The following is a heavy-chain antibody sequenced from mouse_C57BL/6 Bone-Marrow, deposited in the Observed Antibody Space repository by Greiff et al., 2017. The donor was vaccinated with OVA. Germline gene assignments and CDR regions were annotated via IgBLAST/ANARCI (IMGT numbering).Heavy chain of an antibody. Sequence: QVQLQQSGPGLVQPSQSLSITCTVSGFSLTSYGVHWVRQSPGKGLEWLGVIWSGGSTDYNAAFISRLSISKDNSKSQVFFKMNSLQADDTAIYYCASPTVVYYAMDYWGQGTSVTVSS. V-gene: IGHV2-2*01. D-gene: IGHD1-1*01. J-gene: IGHJ4*01. CDR3: ASPTVVYYAMDY. CDR1: GFSLTSYG. CDR2: IWSGGST.